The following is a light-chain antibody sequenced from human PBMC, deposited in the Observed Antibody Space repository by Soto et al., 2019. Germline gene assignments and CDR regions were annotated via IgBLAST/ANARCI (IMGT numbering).Light chain of an antibody. J-gene: IGKJ1*01. V-gene: IGKV1-39*01. CDR3: QQSYSTPQRT. CDR1: QSISSY. CDR2: AAS. Sequence: DIQMTQSPSSLSAYVGDRVTITCRASQSISSYLNWYQQKPGKAPKLLIYAASSLQSGVPSRFSGSGSGTDFTLTISSLQPEDFATYYCQQSYSTPQRTFGQGTKVDIK.